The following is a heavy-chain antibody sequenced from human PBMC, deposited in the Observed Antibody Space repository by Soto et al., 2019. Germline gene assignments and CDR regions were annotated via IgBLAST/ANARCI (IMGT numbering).Heavy chain of an antibody. V-gene: IGHV4-59*12. Sequence: SETLSLTCTVSGGYPSSYYWNWIRQSPGKGLENLGYIYYSDSTNYNPSFKSRTTISVDTSRNQFSLPLSSVTAADTALFFCAGKDNMTLGFQSLDSWGPGPLVTVS. D-gene: IGHD3-3*01. CDR1: GGYPSSYY. CDR3: AGKDNMTLGFQSLDS. CDR2: IYYSDST. J-gene: IGHJ5*02.